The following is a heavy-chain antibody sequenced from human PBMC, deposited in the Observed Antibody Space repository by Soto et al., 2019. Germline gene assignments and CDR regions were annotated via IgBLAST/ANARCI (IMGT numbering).Heavy chain of an antibody. Sequence: GESLKISCKGSGYSFTSYWIGWVRQMPGKGLEWMGIIYPGDSDTRYSPSFQGQVTISADKSISTDYLQWSSLKASDNAMYYCVRSVVPAAMPDYYYYYMDVWGKGTTVTVSS. V-gene: IGHV5-51*01. J-gene: IGHJ6*03. CDR3: VRSVVPAAMPDYYYYYMDV. CDR1: GYSFTSYW. CDR2: IYPGDSDT. D-gene: IGHD2-2*01.